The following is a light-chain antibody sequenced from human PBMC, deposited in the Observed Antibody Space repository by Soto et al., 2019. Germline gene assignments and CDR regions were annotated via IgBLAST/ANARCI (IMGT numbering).Light chain of an antibody. CDR2: AAS. V-gene: IGKV1-27*01. CDR3: QKCNSPPPFT. CDR1: QDISNY. Sequence: DIQMTQSPSSLSASVGDRVTITCRASQDISNYLAWYQQRPGEVPKLLIYAASTLHSGVPSRFSGSGSGTDFTLTISSLQPEDAATHFCQKCNSPPPFTFGPGTKVDLK. J-gene: IGKJ3*01.